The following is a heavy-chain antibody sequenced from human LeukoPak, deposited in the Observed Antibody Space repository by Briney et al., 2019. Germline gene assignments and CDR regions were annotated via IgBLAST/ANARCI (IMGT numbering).Heavy chain of an antibody. CDR2: IYYSGST. J-gene: IGHJ3*02. V-gene: IGHV4-39*01. CDR3: ARLKAARGAFDI. Sequence: SGTLSLTCTVSGGSISSSSYYWGWIRQPPGKGLEWIGSIYYSGSTYYNPSLKSRVTISVDTSKNQFSLKLSSVTAADTAVYYCARLKAARGAFDIWGQGTMVTVSS. CDR1: GGSISSSSYY.